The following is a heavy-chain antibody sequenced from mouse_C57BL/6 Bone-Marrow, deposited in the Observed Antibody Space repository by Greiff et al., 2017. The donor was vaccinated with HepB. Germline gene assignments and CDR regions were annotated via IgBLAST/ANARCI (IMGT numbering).Heavy chain of an antibody. CDR3: ARKLWLAYFDY. D-gene: IGHD2-2*01. V-gene: IGHV1-87*01. CDR1: GYTFTSYW. J-gene: IGHJ2*01. Sequence: QVQLKESGAELARPGASVKLSCKASGYTFTSYWMQWVKQRPGQGLEWIGAIYPGDGDTRYTQKFKGKATLTADKSSSTAYMQLSSLASEDSAVYYCARKLWLAYFDYWGQGTTLIVSS. CDR2: IYPGDGDT.